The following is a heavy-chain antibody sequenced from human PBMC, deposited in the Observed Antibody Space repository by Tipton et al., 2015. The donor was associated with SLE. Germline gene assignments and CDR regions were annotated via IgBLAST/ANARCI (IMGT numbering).Heavy chain of an antibody. J-gene: IGHJ6*02. CDR2: IYHSGST. CDR3: ARGHTAMVGSLYYYGMDV. V-gene: IGHV4-4*02. CDR1: GGSISSSNW. D-gene: IGHD5-18*01. Sequence: SLRLSCAVSGGSISSSNWWSWVRQPPGKGLEWIGKIYHSGSTNYNPSLKSRVTISVDTSKNQFSLKLSSVTAADTAVYYCARGHTAMVGSLYYYGMDVWGQGTTVTVSS.